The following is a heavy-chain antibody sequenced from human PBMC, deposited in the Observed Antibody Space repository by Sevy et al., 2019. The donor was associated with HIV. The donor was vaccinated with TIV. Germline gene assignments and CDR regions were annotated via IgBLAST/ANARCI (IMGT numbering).Heavy chain of an antibody. CDR2: ISYHGRDK. Sequence: GGSLRLSCRVSGISFTTSGMHWVRQAPGKGLEWVAVISYHGRDKFYAESVKGRSNISRDNSKSMVYLQIDSLRPEDTAVYYCAKDFTGYNGLDVWGQGTMVTVSS. J-gene: IGHJ6*02. CDR3: AKDFTGYNGLDV. V-gene: IGHV3-30*18. CDR1: GISFTTSG. D-gene: IGHD3-9*01.